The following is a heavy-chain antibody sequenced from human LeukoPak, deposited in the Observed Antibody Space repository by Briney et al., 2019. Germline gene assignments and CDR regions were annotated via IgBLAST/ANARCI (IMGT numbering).Heavy chain of an antibody. CDR1: GFTFSSYS. D-gene: IGHD6-19*01. CDR3: ARDPMGYSNGWYGY. J-gene: IGHJ4*02. Sequence: GGSLRLSCAASGFTFSSYSMNWVRQAPGKGLEWVSYISSSSSTIYYADSVKGRFTISRDNAKNSLYLQMNSLRAEDTAVYYCARDPMGYSNGWYGYWGQGTLVTVSS. CDR2: ISSSSSTI. V-gene: IGHV3-48*01.